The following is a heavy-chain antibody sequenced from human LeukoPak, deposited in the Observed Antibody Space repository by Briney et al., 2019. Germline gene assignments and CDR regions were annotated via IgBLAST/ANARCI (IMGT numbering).Heavy chain of an antibody. J-gene: IGHJ6*03. CDR3: AKVSGDSAYYYHYMDV. D-gene: IGHD2-21*01. Sequence: GGSLRLSCAASGFTFSSYAMSWVRQAPGKGLEWVSAISGSGGSTYYADSVKGRFTISRDNSKNTLYLQMNSLRAEDTAVYYCAKVSGDSAYYYHYMDVWGKGTTVTVSS. CDR1: GFTFSSYA. V-gene: IGHV3-23*01. CDR2: ISGSGGST.